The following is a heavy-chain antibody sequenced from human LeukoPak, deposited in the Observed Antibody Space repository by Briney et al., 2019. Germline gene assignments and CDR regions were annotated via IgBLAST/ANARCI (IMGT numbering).Heavy chain of an antibody. CDR3: AKARTHFFGVGAFDI. D-gene: IGHD3-3*01. CDR2: IWYDGSNK. J-gene: IGHJ3*02. CDR1: GFTFSSYG. Sequence: GRSLRLSCAASGFTFSSYGMHWVRQAPGKGLEWVAVIWYDGSNKYYADSVKGRFTISRDNSENTLYLQMNSLRAEDTAVYYCAKARTHFFGVGAFDIWGQGTMVTVSS. V-gene: IGHV3-33*06.